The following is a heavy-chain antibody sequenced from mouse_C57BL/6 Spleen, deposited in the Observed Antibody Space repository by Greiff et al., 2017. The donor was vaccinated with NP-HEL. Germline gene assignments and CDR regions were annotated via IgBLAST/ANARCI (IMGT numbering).Heavy chain of an antibody. J-gene: IGHJ3*01. CDR3: ARHEDYDGFAY. CDR1: GFTFSDYY. D-gene: IGHD2-4*01. V-gene: IGHV5-12*01. Sequence: EVKLMESGGGLVQPGGSLKLSCAASGFTFSDYYMYWVRQTPEKRLEWVAYISNGGGSTYYPDTVKGRFTISRDNAKNTLYLQMSRLKSEDTAMYYCARHEDYDGFAYWGQGTLVTVSA. CDR2: ISNGGGST.